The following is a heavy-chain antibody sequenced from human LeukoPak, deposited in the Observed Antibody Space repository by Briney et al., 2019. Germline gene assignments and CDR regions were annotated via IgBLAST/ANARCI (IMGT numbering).Heavy chain of an antibody. CDR2: IFHSGNS. D-gene: IGHD6-19*01. J-gene: IGHJ3*02. CDR3: ARVSWIAVAGTGKGEDAFDI. V-gene: IGHV4-59*01. Sequence: SETLSLTCSVSGGSIRNYYWSWIRQPPGKGLEWIAFIFHSGNSNYNPSLKSRVTISIDTSENQFSLKLSSVTAADTAVYYCARVSWIAVAGTGKGEDAFDIWGQGTMVTVSS. CDR1: GGSIRNYY.